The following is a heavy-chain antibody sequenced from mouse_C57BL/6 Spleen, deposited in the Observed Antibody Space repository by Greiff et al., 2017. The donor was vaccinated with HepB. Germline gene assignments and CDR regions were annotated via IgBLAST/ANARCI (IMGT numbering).Heavy chain of an antibody. CDR3: ARRALYYYGPFDY. V-gene: IGHV1-85*01. CDR2: IYPRDGST. Sequence: QVQLKESGPELVKPGASVKLSCKASGYTFTSYDINWVKQRPGQGLEWIGWIYPRDGSTKYNEKFKGKATLTVDTSSSTAYMELHSLTSEDSAVYFCARRALYYYGPFDYWGQGTTLTVSS. CDR1: GYTFTSYD. J-gene: IGHJ2*01. D-gene: IGHD1-1*01.